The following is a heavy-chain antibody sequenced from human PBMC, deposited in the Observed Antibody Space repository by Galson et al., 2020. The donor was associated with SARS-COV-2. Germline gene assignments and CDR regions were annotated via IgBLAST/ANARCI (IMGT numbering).Heavy chain of an antibody. CDR3: ATALAIVVVPAAIQPRHNYYYGMDV. V-gene: IGHV1-24*01. CDR2: FDPEDGET. CDR1: GYTLTELS. Sequence: ASVKVSCKVSGYTLTELSMHWVRQAPGKGLEWMGGFDPEDGETIYAQKFQGRVTMTEDTSTDTAYMELSSLRSEDTAVYYCATALAIVVVPAAIQPRHNYYYGMDVWGQGTTVTVSS. D-gene: IGHD2-2*01. J-gene: IGHJ6*02.